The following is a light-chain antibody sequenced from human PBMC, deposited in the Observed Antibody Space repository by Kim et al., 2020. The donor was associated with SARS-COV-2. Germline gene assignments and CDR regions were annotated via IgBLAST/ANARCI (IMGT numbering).Light chain of an antibody. CDR2: DVS. CDR3: QEYYSYSSRT. V-gene: IGKV1-5*01. J-gene: IGKJ2*01. CDR1: QSISSW. Sequence: ESVGDRVTITCRASQSISSWLAWYQQKPGKAPKLLIYDVSTLETGVPSRFSGSRSGTEFTLTISSLQPDDFATYYCQEYYSYSSRTFGQGTKLEI.